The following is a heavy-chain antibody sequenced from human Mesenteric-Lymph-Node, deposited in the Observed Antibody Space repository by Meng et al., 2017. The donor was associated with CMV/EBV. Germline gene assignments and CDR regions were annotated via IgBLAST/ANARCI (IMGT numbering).Heavy chain of an antibody. V-gene: IGHV3-30*04. J-gene: IGHJ4*02. Sequence: FSSYTMHWVRQAPGKGLEWVALISYDGSDKYYADSVKGRFTISRDNSKNTLYLQMNSLRAEDTAVYYCARDLTPIVVDLNKGYFDYWGQGTLVTVSS. CDR2: ISYDGSDK. CDR1: FSSYT. D-gene: IGHD3-22*01. CDR3: ARDLTPIVVDLNKGYFDY.